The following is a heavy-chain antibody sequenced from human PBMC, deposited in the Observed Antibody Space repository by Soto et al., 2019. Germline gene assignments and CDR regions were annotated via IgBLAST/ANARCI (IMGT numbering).Heavy chain of an antibody. V-gene: IGHV4-61*01. D-gene: IGHD6-13*01. CDR3: ARGGSRQQLGAN. CDR1: GLSVTSDSY. Sequence: SETLSLTCTVSGLSVTSDSYWSWIRQPPGKGLEWIGYIYYRGSTNYNPSLKSRVTISVDTSKNQFSLKLSSVTAADTAVYYCARGGSRQQLGANWGQGTLVTVSS. CDR2: IYYRGST. J-gene: IGHJ4*02.